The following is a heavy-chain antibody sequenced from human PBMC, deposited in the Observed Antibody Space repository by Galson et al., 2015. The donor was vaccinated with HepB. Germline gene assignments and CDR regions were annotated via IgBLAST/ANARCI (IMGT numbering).Heavy chain of an antibody. CDR1: GGTFSSYA. CDR2: IIPIFGIA. V-gene: IGHV1-69*13. CDR3: ARVDRIRQKYGSGSYSGDRALVLYLYGRDF. D-gene: IGHD3-10*01. J-gene: IGHJ6*02. Sequence: SVKVSCKASGGTFSSYAISWVRQAPGQGLEWMGGIIPIFGIANYAQKFQGRVTITADESTSTAYMELSSLRSEDTAVYYCARVDRIRQKYGSGSYSGDRALVLYLYGRDFWGQGTTVTVSS.